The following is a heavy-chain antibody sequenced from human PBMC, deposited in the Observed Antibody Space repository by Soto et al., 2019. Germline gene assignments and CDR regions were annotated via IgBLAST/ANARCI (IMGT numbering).Heavy chain of an antibody. CDR2: INHSGST. CDR1: GGSFSGYY. V-gene: IGHV4-34*01. CDR3: SGGYGRNFDY. J-gene: IGHJ4*02. D-gene: IGHD3-10*01. Sequence: QVQLQQWGAGLLKPSETLSLTCTVYGGSFSGYYWNWIRQPPGKGLEWIGEINHSGSTNYNPSLNSRVANSVDTSKNQYPRKLSSVTAADTAVSYCSGGYGRNFDYWGQGTLVTVSS.